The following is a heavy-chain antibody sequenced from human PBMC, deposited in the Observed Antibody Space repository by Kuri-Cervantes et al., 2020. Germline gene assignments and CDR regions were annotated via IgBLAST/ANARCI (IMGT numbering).Heavy chain of an antibody. Sequence: GESLKISCAASGFTFRSYEMNWVRQAPGKGLEWVSYISSGGSTIYYADSVKGRFTISRDNAKNSLYLQMNSLRAEDTDVYYCACQGGLGYWGQGTLVTVSS. D-gene: IGHD3-16*01. CDR2: ISSGGSTI. CDR3: ACQGGLGY. CDR1: GFTFRSYE. J-gene: IGHJ4*02. V-gene: IGHV3-48*03.